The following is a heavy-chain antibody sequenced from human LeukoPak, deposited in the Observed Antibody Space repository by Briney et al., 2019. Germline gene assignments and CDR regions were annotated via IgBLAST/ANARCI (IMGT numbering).Heavy chain of an antibody. J-gene: IGHJ4*02. CDR3: ARRPPGSPMDY. CDR2: IYHSGST. V-gene: IGHV4-38-2*02. CDR1: DYSINSAYY. D-gene: IGHD6-13*01. Sequence: PSETLSLTCTVSDYSINSAYYWVWIRQPPGKGLEWIGSIYHSGSTYYNPSLKSRVTISVDTSKNQFSLKLSSVTAADTAVYYCARRPPGSPMDYWGQGTLVTVSS.